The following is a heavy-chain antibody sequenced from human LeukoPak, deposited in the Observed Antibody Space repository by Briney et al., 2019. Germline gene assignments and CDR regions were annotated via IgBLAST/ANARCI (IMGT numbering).Heavy chain of an antibody. CDR3: ARQEVTMVRGVIRYNWFDP. CDR2: IYPGDSDT. J-gene: IGHJ5*02. D-gene: IGHD3-10*01. CDR1: GYSFTSYW. Sequence: GESLKISCKGSGYSFTSYWIGWVRQMPGKGLEWMGIIYPGDSDTRYSPSFQGQVTISADKSISTAYLQWGSLKASDTAMYYCARQEVTMVRGVIRYNWFDPWGQGTLVTVSS. V-gene: IGHV5-51*01.